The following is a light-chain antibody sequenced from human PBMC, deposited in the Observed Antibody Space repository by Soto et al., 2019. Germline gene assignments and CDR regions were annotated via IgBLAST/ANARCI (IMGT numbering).Light chain of an antibody. J-gene: IGKJ4*01. CDR2: DAS. CDR3: QHRSRWPPGAT. Sequence: EVVLTQSPATLYLSPEERATLSCRASQSVSTYLAWYQHKPGQAPRLLIYDASIRATGTPARFSGGGSGTELNLSMRCLAPEDLAVYYCQHRSRWPPGATLGGGTKVEIK. CDR1: QSVSTY. V-gene: IGKV3-11*01.